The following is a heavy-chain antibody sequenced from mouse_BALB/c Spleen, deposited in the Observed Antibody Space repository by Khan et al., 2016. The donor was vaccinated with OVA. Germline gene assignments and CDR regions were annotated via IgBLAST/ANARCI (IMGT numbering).Heavy chain of an antibody. CDR1: GDSITSGY. CDR3: ATNYYGNSYWDFDV. CDR2: INYSGTT. J-gene: IGHJ1*01. Sequence: EVQLQESGPSLVNPSQTLSLTCSVSGDSITSGYWNWIRKFPGNKLEYMGYINYSGTTYYNPFLKSRISITRDTSKNHFYLQLISVTTEDTATYFCATNYYGNSYWDFDVWGAGTTVTVSS. V-gene: IGHV3-8*02. D-gene: IGHD1-1*01.